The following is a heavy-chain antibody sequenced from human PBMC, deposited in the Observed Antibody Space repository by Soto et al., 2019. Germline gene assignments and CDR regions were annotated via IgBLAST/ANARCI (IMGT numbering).Heavy chain of an antibody. J-gene: IGHJ4*02. D-gene: IGHD2-21*02. CDR2: INAGNGNT. Sequence: VQLVQSGAEVKKPGASVKVSCKASGYTFTSYAMHWVRQAPGQRLEWMGWINAGNGNTKYSQKFQGRVTITRDTSASIAYMELSSLRSEDTAVYYCARSIVVVTAADYWGQGTLVTVSS. CDR1: GYTFTSYA. V-gene: IGHV1-3*01. CDR3: ARSIVVVTAADY.